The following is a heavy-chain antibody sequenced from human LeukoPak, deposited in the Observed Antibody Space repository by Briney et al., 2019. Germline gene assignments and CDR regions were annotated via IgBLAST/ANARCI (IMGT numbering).Heavy chain of an antibody. Sequence: SQTLSLTCTVSGGSISSGGYYWSWIRQHPGKGLEWIGYIYYSGSTYYNPSLKSRVTISVDTSKNQLSLKLSSVTAADTAVYYCARALRVAATRGVANWFDPWGQGTLVTVSS. CDR3: ARALRVAATRGVANWFDP. CDR1: GGSISSGGYY. J-gene: IGHJ5*02. CDR2: IYYSGST. D-gene: IGHD2-15*01. V-gene: IGHV4-31*03.